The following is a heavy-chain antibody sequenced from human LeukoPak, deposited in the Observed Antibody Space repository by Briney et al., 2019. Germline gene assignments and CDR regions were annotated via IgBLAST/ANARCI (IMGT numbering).Heavy chain of an antibody. D-gene: IGHD3-22*01. J-gene: IGHJ4*02. CDR2: ITRENWI. CDR3: ARGLHLDSSGSLYY. CDR1: GFSVSEYY. Sequence: PGGSLRLSCAASGFSVSEYYVTWVRQAPGKWLEWISYITRENWIYYSDSVKGRFTISRDHAKNSVYLEMNSLRADDTAVYYCARGLHLDSSGSLYYWGQGTLVTVSS. V-gene: IGHV3-11*01.